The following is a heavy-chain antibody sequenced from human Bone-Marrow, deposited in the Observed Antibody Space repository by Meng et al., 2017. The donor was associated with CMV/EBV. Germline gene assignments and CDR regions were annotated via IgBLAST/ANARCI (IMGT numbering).Heavy chain of an antibody. CDR3: ARDCSSTSCSSVY. CDR2: ISAYNGNT. V-gene: IGHV1-18*01. Sequence: GESLKISCKASGYTFTSYGISWVRQAPGQGLEWMGWISAYNGNTNYAQKLQGRVTMTTDTSTSTAYMELRSLRSDDTAVYYCARDCSSTSCSSVYWGQGTLVTVSS. J-gene: IGHJ4*02. D-gene: IGHD2-2*01. CDR1: GYTFTSYG.